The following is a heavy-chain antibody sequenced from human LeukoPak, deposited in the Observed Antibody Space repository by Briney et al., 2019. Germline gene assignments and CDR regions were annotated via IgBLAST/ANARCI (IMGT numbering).Heavy chain of an antibody. CDR1: GYTFTSNY. CDR2: IYPRDGST. Sequence: GASVKGSCKASGYTFTSNYIHWVRQAPGQGLEWMGMIYPRDGSTSYAQKFQGRVTVTRDTSTSTVHMERSGLRSEDTAVYYCARDQEGFDYWGQGTLVTVSS. V-gene: IGHV1-46*01. J-gene: IGHJ4*02. CDR3: ARDQEGFDY.